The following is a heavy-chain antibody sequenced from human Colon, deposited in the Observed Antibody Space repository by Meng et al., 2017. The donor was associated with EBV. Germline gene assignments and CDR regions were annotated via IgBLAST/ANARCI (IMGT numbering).Heavy chain of an antibody. Sequence: QRPRQEEGPGLVKPSQTLSLSCTVSGGSISSGNHYWSWIRQHTGKGLEYIGYIYYSGSTYYNPSLKSRVIISVDTSKNQFSLRLNSVTAADTAVYYCASLYGDSSVWYLDLWGRGTLVTVSS. CDR2: IYYSGST. CDR3: ASLYGDSSVWYLDL. D-gene: IGHD4-17*01. J-gene: IGHJ2*01. CDR1: GGSISSGNHY. V-gene: IGHV4-31*03.